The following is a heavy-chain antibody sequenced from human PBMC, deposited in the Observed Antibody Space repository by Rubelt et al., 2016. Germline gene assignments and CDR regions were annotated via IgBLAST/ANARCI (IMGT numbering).Heavy chain of an antibody. V-gene: IGHV4-39*01. Sequence: QLQAQESGPGLVKPSETLSLTCTVSGASVGSRTFFWGWIRQPPGKGLEWIGTISDNWNNYYNPSPKSRVTQSVDTSKNQISLSRSLLTAADTAVYYCARHSSSLEGYYGMDVWGQGTTVTVSS. CDR2: ISDNWNN. CDR3: ARHSSSLEGYYGMDV. D-gene: IGHD6-6*01. CDR1: GASVGSRTFF. J-gene: IGHJ6*02.